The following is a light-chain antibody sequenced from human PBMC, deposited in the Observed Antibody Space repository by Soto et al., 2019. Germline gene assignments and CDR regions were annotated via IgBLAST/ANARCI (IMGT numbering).Light chain of an antibody. CDR3: QQYNDWPLT. Sequence: EIVMTQSPATLSVSPGERATLSCRASQSVSSNLAWYQQKPGQAPRLLIYDASTRASGIPVRFSGSGSRTEFPLTISSLQSEDFAVYYCQQYNDWPLTFGGKTKVEI. CDR1: QSVSSN. CDR2: DAS. J-gene: IGKJ4*01. V-gene: IGKV3-15*01.